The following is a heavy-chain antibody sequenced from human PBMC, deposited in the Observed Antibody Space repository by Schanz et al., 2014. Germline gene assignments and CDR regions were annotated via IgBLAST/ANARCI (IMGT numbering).Heavy chain of an antibody. CDR3: SRGGPAYYFDD. V-gene: IGHV3-64*01. J-gene: IGHJ4*02. CDR2: ISSKGDMT. CDR1: GFTFSTST. Sequence: EVQLVESGGGLVQPGGSLRLSCAASGFTFSTSTMHWVRQAPGKGLEYVSSISSKGDMTFYGNSVKGRFTISRDNSKNTVHLQMNSLRAEDTAVYSCSRGGPAYYFDDWGQGTLVTVSS.